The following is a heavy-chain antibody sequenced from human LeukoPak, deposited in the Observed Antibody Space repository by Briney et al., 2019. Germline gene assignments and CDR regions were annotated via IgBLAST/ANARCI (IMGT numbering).Heavy chain of an antibody. Sequence: GASVKVSCKASGYTFTGYYMHWVRQAPGQGLEWMGWINPNSGGTNYAQKFQGRVTMTRDTSISTAYMELSRLRSDDTAVYYCARSIAVAGTGYFDYWGQGTLVTVSS. CDR3: ARSIAVAGTGYFDY. D-gene: IGHD6-19*01. CDR1: GYTFTGYY. V-gene: IGHV1-2*02. CDR2: INPNSGGT. J-gene: IGHJ4*02.